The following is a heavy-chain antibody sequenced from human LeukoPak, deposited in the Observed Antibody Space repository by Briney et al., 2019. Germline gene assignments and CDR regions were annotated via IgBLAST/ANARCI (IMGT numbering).Heavy chain of an antibody. V-gene: IGHV3-7*01. D-gene: IGHD6-19*01. CDR3: ARDRAVAGLFDP. CDR1: GFTFNIYW. CDR2: IKEDGSEK. J-gene: IGHJ5*02. Sequence: GGSLRLSCVACGFTFNIYWMSWVRQAPGKGLEWVANIKEDGSEKDYVDSVKGRFTISRDNVKNSLYLQMNSLRAEDTAVYYCARDRAVAGLFDPWGQGTLVTVSS.